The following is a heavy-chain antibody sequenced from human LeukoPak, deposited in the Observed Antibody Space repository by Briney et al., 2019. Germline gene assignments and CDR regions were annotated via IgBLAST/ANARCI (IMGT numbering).Heavy chain of an antibody. V-gene: IGHV3-48*02. Sequence: PGGSLRLSCAASGFTFSSYSMNWVRQAPGKGLEWLSYISVGSGTIYYADSVKGRFTISRDNAKNSLYLQMNSLRDEDTAVYYCARAGTVSINWFDPWGQGTLVIVSS. CDR1: GFTFSSYS. J-gene: IGHJ5*02. CDR2: ISVGSGTI. D-gene: IGHD1-1*01. CDR3: ARAGTVSINWFDP.